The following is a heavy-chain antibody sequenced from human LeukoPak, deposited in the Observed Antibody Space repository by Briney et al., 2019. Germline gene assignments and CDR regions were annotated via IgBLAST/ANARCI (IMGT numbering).Heavy chain of an antibody. CDR1: GFTFSSYA. V-gene: IGHV3-23*01. Sequence: GGSLRLSCAASGFTFSSYAMRWVRQAPGKGLEWISSISGSGGSTNSSDSVKGRFTISRDNSKNTLYLQMNSLRAEDTAVYYCAKEANLAGYFDYWGQGTLVTVSS. J-gene: IGHJ4*02. D-gene: IGHD3-10*01. CDR2: ISGSGGST. CDR3: AKEANLAGYFDY.